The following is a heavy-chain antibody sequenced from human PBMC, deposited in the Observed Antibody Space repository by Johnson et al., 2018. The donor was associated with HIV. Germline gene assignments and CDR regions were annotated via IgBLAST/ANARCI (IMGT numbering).Heavy chain of an antibody. Sequence: VQLVESGGGLVQPGGSLRLSCAASGFTFSSYAMSWVRQAPGKGLEWVSAISGSGGSTFYADSVKGRFTISRDNSKNTLYLQMNSLRAEDTAVYYGARVAGSTGCHAPLDCMNLRGVFDIWGQGTVVTVSS. CDR3: ARVAGSTGCHAPLDCMNLRGVFDI. J-gene: IGHJ3*02. D-gene: IGHD2-2*01. V-gene: IGHV3-23*04. CDR2: ISGSGGST. CDR1: GFTFSSYA.